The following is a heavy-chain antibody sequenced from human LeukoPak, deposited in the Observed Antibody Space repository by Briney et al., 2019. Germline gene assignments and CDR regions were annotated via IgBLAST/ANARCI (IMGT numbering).Heavy chain of an antibody. D-gene: IGHD4-23*01. CDR1: GGSISSSSYY. CDR2: IYYSGST. V-gene: IGHV4-39*07. Sequence: PSEPLSLPCTVSGGSISSSSYYWGWIRQPPGKGLEWIGSIYYSGSTYYNPSLKSRVTISVDTSKNQFSLKLSSVTAADTAVYYCARSETTVVTPPWLGFDYWGQGTLVTVSS. J-gene: IGHJ4*02. CDR3: ARSETTVVTPPWLGFDY.